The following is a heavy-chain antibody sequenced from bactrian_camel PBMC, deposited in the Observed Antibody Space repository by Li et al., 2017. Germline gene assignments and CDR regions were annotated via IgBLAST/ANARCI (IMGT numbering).Heavy chain of an antibody. V-gene: IGHV3S1*01. CDR1: EYTYLRNC. D-gene: IGHD6*01. CDR2: IGSDGTT. J-gene: IGHJ4*01. Sequence: VQLVESGGGSVQPGGSLRLSCASSEYTYLRNCMAWFRQAPGKGREGLAAIGSDGTTSYADSVKGRFTISRNNAKNILYLELNGLKTEDTGMYWCATYRSRGQGTQVTVS.